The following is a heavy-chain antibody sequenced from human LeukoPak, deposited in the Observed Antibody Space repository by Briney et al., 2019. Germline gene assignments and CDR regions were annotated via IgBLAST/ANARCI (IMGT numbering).Heavy chain of an antibody. V-gene: IGHV3-74*01. CDR3: ARSFSDFWNGHHYYYYYYMDV. D-gene: IGHD3-3*01. J-gene: IGHJ6*03. Sequence: GGSLRLSCAASGFTFSSYWMHWVRQAPGKGLVWVSRINSDGSSTTYADSVKGRFTISRDNGKNSLYLQMNSLRAEDTAVYYCARSFSDFWNGHHYYYYYYMDVWGKGTTVTVPS. CDR2: INSDGSST. CDR1: GFTFSSYW.